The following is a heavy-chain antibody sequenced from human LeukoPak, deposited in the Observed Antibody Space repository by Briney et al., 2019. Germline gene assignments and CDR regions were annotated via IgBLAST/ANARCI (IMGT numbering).Heavy chain of an antibody. V-gene: IGHV1-24*01. J-gene: IGHJ6*02. CDR2: FDPEDGET. D-gene: IGHD6-19*01. Sequence: GASVKVSCKASGYTFTGYYMHWVRQAPGKGLEWMGGFDPEDGETIYAQKFQGRVTMTEDTSTDTAYMELSSLRSEDTAVYYCATVAAVAGVYYYYYGMDVWGQGTTVTVSS. CDR1: GYTFTGYY. CDR3: ATVAAVAGVYYYYYGMDV.